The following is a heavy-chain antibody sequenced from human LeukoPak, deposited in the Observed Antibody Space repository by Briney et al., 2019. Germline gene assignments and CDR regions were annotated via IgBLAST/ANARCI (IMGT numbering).Heavy chain of an antibody. D-gene: IGHD6-13*01. CDR3: AVDTSSAGFRYYYYGMDV. J-gene: IGHJ6*04. CDR1: GGSISSYY. Sequence: SETLSLTCTVSGGSISSYYWSWIRQPPGKGLEWIGYIYYSGSTNCNPSHKSRVTISVDTSKNQFSLKLSSVTAADTAVYYCAVDTSSAGFRYYYYGMDVWGKGTTVTVSS. CDR2: IYYSGST. V-gene: IGHV4-59*01.